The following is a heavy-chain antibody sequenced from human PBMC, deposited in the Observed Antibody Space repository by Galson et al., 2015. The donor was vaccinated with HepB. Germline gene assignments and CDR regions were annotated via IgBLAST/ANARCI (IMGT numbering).Heavy chain of an antibody. Sequence: SLRLSCAGSEFTFSSYWMNWVRQAPGKGLEWVAHINPDGSEEYYAASLKGRFTISRDNAQNSLYLQMDSLRAEDTAVYYCARRISLVRGIFTRPDYYYGMDVWGQGTTVTVAS. D-gene: IGHD3-10*01. V-gene: IGHV3-7*03. CDR1: EFTFSSYW. CDR2: INPDGSEE. J-gene: IGHJ6*02. CDR3: ARRISLVRGIFTRPDYYYGMDV.